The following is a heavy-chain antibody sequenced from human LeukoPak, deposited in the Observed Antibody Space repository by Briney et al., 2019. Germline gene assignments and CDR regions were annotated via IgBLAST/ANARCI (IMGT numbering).Heavy chain of an antibody. V-gene: IGHV4-34*01. CDR2: INHSGST. CDR3: ARAVRRGYNYYFDY. J-gene: IGHJ4*02. D-gene: IGHD5-24*01. Sequence: SETLSLTCAVYGGSFSGYYWSWVRQPPGKGLEWIGEINHSGSTNYNPSLKSRVTISVDTSKNQFSLKLSSVTAADTAVYYCARAVRRGYNYYFDYWGQGTLVTVSS. CDR1: GGSFSGYY.